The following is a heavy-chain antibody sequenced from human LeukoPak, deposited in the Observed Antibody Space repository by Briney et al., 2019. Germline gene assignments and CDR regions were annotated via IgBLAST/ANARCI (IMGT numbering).Heavy chain of an antibody. CDR2: INHSGST. Sequence: SETLSLTCAVYGGSFSGYYWSWIRQPPGKGLEWIGEINHSGSTNYNPSLKSRVTISVDTSKNQFSLKLSSVTAADTAVYYCARRPVGYCSGGSCYSRGNFDYWGQGTLVTVSS. J-gene: IGHJ4*02. CDR3: ARRPVGYCSGGSCYSRGNFDY. CDR1: GGSFSGYY. V-gene: IGHV4-34*01. D-gene: IGHD2-15*01.